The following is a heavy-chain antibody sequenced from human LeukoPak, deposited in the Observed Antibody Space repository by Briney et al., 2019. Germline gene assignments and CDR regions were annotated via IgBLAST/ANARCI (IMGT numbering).Heavy chain of an antibody. CDR2: IHHSGNT. V-gene: IGHV4-59*01. J-gene: IGHJ3*02. CDR1: GGSISSSY. D-gene: IGHD2-21*01. Sequence: SETLSLTCTVSGGSISSSYWSWIRQSPGKGLEWVGYIHHSGNTNSNPPFKSGVTISVITPKNQFSLKLSSVTAADTAVYYCVRWQYCGGNCYFSAFDIWGQGTMVTVSS. CDR3: VRWQYCGGNCYFSAFDI.